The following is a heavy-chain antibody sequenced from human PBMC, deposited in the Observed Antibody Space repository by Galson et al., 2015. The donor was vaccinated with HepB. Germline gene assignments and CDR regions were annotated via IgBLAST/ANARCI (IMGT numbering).Heavy chain of an antibody. CDR2: ISGSGGST. CDR3: FIQLVGSKFDY. CDR1: GFTFSSYA. Sequence: SLRLSCAASGFTFSSYAMSWVRQAPGKGLEWVSAISGSGGSTFYADSVKGHFTISRDNSKNTLYLQMNSLRAEGTAVYYCFIQLVGSKFDYWGQGSLVTVSS. D-gene: IGHD6-13*01. J-gene: IGHJ4*02. V-gene: IGHV3-23*01.